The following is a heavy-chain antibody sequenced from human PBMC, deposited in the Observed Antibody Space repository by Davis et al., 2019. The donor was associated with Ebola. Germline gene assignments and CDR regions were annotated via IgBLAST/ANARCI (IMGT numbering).Heavy chain of an antibody. D-gene: IGHD1-26*01. CDR3: ARQGGGSGRLTSFDY. Sequence: KVSCKGSGYTFTSYWIAWVRQVPGKGLEWMGIIYPDDSDVIYSPSFQGQVTLSADKSFATAYLQWRSLKASDTAMYYCARQGGGSGRLTSFDYWGRGTLVTVSS. V-gene: IGHV5-51*01. J-gene: IGHJ4*02. CDR2: IYPDDSDV. CDR1: GYTFTSYW.